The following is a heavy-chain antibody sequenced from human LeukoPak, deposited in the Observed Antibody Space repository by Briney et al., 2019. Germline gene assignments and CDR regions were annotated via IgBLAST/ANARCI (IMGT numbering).Heavy chain of an antibody. D-gene: IGHD5-18*01. Sequence: ASVKVSCKASGYTFTSYYMHWVRQAPGQGLEWMGIINPSGGSTSYAQKFQGRVTMTRDTSTSTVSMELSSLRSEDTAVYYCARFPNTAMVMGLEYYYYGMDVWGQGTTVTVSS. CDR3: ARFPNTAMVMGLEYYYYGMDV. CDR2: INPSGGST. CDR1: GYTFTSYY. J-gene: IGHJ6*02. V-gene: IGHV1-46*01.